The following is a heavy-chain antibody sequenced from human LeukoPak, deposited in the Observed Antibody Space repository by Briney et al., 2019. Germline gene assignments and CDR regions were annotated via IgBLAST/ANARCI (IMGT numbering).Heavy chain of an antibody. CDR3: ASCSGYYSYYFDY. Sequence: PSETLSLTCAVYGGSFSGYYWSWIRQPPGKGLEWIGEINHSGSTNYNPSLKSRVTISVDTSKNQFSLKLSSVTAADTAVYYCASCSGYYSYYFDYWGQGTLVTVSS. D-gene: IGHD3-22*01. CDR1: GGSFSGYY. CDR2: INHSGST. V-gene: IGHV4-34*01. J-gene: IGHJ4*02.